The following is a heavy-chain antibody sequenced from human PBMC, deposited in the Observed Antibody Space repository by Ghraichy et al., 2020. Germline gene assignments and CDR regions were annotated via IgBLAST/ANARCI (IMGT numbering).Heavy chain of an antibody. V-gene: IGHV4-34*01. CDR3: ASGNYDFWSGYYGFDP. Sequence: SETLSLTCAVYGGSFSGYYWSWIRQPPGKGLEWIGEINHSGSTNYNPSVKSRVTISVDTSKNQFSLKLSSVTAADTAVYYCASGNYDFWSGYYGFDPWGQGTLVTVSS. CDR1: GGSFSGYY. J-gene: IGHJ5*02. CDR2: INHSGST. D-gene: IGHD3-3*01.